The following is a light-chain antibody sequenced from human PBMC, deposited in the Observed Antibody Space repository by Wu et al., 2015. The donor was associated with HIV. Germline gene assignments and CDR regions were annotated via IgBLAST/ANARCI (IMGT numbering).Light chain of an antibody. Sequence: EIVMTQSPATLSVSPGERATLSCRASQSVSSRLAWYQQKPGQAPRLLIYGASTRATGIPARFSGSGSGTEFTLTISSMQSEDIAVYYCQQYENWPPLTFGGGTKVEIK. CDR3: QQYENWPPLT. CDR1: QSVSSR. V-gene: IGKV3-15*01. J-gene: IGKJ4*01. CDR2: GAS.